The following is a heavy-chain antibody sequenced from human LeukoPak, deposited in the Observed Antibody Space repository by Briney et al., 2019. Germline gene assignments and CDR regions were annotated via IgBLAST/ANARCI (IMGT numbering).Heavy chain of an antibody. J-gene: IGHJ5*02. CDR2: IYTSGST. D-gene: IGHD4-11*01. V-gene: IGHV4-61*02. Sequence: PSQTLSLTCTVSGGSISSGSYYWSWIRQPAGKGLEWIGRIYTSGSTNYNPSLERRVTISVDTSKNQFSLKLSSVTAADTAVYYCASSMDYSTTFDPWGQGTLVTVSS. CDR3: ASSMDYSTTFDP. CDR1: GGSISSGSYY.